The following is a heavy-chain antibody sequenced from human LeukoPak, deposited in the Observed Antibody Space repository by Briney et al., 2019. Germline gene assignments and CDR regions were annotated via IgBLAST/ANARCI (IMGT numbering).Heavy chain of an antibody. CDR3: ARGGLYSGYDHRGPFDY. Sequence: GGSQRLSCAASGFTFSDYYMSWIRQAPGKGLEWVSYISSSGSTIYYADSVKGRFTISRDNSKNTLYLQMNSLRAEDTAVYYCARGGLYSGYDHRGPFDYWGQGTLVTVSS. J-gene: IGHJ4*02. V-gene: IGHV3-11*01. CDR2: ISSSGSTI. D-gene: IGHD5-12*01. CDR1: GFTFSDYY.